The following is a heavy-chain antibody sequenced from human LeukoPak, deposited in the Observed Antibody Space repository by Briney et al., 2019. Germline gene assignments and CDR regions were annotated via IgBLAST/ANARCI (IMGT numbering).Heavy chain of an antibody. CDR2: VGGSGGST. CDR3: AKALRGYSYGAEAFDI. V-gene: IGHV3-23*01. CDR1: GFTFSSYA. Sequence: GGSLRLSCAASGFTFSSYAMSWVRQAPGKGLEWVSAVGGSGGSTFYADSVKGRFTISRDNSKNTLYLQMNSLRAEDTAVYYCAKALRGYSYGAEAFDIWGQGTMVTVSS. D-gene: IGHD5-18*01. J-gene: IGHJ3*02.